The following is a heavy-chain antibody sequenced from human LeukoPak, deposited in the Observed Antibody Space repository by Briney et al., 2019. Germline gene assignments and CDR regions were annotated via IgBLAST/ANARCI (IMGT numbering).Heavy chain of an antibody. Sequence: PSETLSLTCTVSGGSISSYYWSWIRQHPGKGLEYIGYIYYSGSTYYNPSLKSRVTISVDTSKNQFSLKLSSVTAADTAVYYCARVGYSGYDFDYWGQGTLVTVSS. J-gene: IGHJ4*02. V-gene: IGHV4-59*06. CDR1: GGSISSYY. CDR2: IYYSGST. D-gene: IGHD5-12*01. CDR3: ARVGYSGYDFDY.